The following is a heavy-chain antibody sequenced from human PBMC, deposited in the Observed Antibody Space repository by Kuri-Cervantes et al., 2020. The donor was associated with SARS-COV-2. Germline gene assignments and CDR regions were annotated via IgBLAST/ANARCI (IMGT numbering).Heavy chain of an antibody. J-gene: IGHJ4*02. CDR3: VRVGFGDYEIDY. Sequence: ASVKVSCKASGYTFTGYYMHWVRQAPGQGLEWMGWINPNSGGTNYAQKFQGRVTMTRDTSINTAYMELSRLRSDDAAVYYCVRVGFGDYEIDYWGQGTLVTVSS. V-gene: IGHV1-2*02. CDR1: GYTFTGYY. D-gene: IGHD4-17*01. CDR2: INPNSGGT.